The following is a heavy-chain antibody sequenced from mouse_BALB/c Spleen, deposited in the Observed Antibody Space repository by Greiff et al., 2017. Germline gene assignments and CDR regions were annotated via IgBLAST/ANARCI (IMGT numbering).Heavy chain of an antibody. J-gene: IGHJ1*01. D-gene: IGHD1-1*01. CDR1: GYTFTSYW. CDR3: ARITTGGYWYFDV. Sequence: QVQLQQSGAELAKPGASVKMSCKASGYTFTSYWMHWVKQRPGQGLEWIGYINPSTGYTEYNQKFKDKATLTADKSSSTAYMQLSSLTSEDSAVYYCARITTGGYWYFDVWGAGTTVTVSS. V-gene: IGHV1-7*01. CDR2: INPSTGYT.